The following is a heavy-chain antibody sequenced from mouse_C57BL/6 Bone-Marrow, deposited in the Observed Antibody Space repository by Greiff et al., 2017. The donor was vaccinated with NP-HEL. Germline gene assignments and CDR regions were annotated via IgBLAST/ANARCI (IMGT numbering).Heavy chain of an antibody. J-gene: IGHJ4*01. CDR3: TRDRGDYDAMDY. CDR1: GFTFSSYA. Sequence: DVMLVESGEGLVKPGGSLKLSCAASGFTFSSYAMSWVRQTPEKRLEWVAYISSGGDYIYYADTVKGRFTISRDNARNTLYLPMSSLKSEDTAMYYCTRDRGDYDAMDYWGQGTSVTVSS. V-gene: IGHV5-9-1*02. CDR2: ISSGGDYI.